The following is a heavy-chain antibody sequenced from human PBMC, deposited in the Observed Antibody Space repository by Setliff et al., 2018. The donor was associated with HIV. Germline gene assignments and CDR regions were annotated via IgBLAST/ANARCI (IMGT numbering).Heavy chain of an antibody. CDR3: ARALAGGSGWNYFDF. V-gene: IGHV4-61*09. CDR1: GASFIRSRYY. CDR2: VYTTGSA. D-gene: IGHD6-19*01. J-gene: IGHJ4*02. Sequence: LSLTCTVSGASFIRSRYYWSWIRQPAGKGLEWIGHVYTTGSASYNPSLESRVTILEALSKNQFSLNLDSVTAADTAVYFCARALAGGSGWNYFDFWGPGTLVTVSS.